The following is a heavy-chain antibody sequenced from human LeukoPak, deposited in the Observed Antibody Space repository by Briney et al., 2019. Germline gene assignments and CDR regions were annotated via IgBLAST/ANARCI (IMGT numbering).Heavy chain of an antibody. D-gene: IGHD2-21*01. Sequence: GGSLRLSCSASGFTFSSYDMHWVRQAPGKGPEYVSVISSNEYTTYYADSVRGRFTISRDNSNNTLYLQMSSLRAEDTAIYYCVKDTLPIVGTSAFDYWGQGTLVTVSS. CDR3: VKDTLPIVGTSAFDY. J-gene: IGHJ4*02. CDR2: ISSNEYTT. CDR1: GFTFSSYD. V-gene: IGHV3-64D*09.